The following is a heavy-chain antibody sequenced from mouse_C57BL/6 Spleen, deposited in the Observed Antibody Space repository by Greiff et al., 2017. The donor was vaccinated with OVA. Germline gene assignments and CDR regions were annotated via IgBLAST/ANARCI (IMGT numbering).Heavy chain of an antibody. CDR3: VRQPYYYGSRGPYFDD. CDR2: IRSKSNNYAT. Sequence: EVQGVESGGGLVQPKGSLKLSCAASGFSFNTYAMNWVRQAPGKGLEWVARIRSKSNNYATYYADSVKDRFTISRDDSESMLYLQMNNLKTEDTAMYYGVRQPYYYGSRGPYFDDWGQGTTLTVSS. V-gene: IGHV10-1*01. J-gene: IGHJ2*01. D-gene: IGHD1-1*01. CDR1: GFSFNTYA.